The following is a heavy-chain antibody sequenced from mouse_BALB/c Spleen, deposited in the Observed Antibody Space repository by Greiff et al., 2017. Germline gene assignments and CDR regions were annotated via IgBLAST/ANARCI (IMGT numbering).Heavy chain of an antibody. CDR1: GFTFSSYG. J-gene: IGHJ2*01. CDR3: ARDGYSHYFDY. Sequence: EVHLVESGGGLVQPGGSLKLSCAASGFTFSSYGMSWVRQTPDKRLELVATINSNGGSTYYPDSVKGRFTISRDNAKNTLYLQMSSLKSEDTAMYYCARDGYSHYFDYWGQGTTLTVSS. D-gene: IGHD2-3*01. V-gene: IGHV5-6-3*01. CDR2: INSNGGST.